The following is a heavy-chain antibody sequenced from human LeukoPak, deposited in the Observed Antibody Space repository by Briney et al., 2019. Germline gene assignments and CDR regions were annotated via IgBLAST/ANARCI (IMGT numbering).Heavy chain of an antibody. D-gene: IGHD3-10*01. V-gene: IGHV3-53*01. CDR1: GFTVSSNY. J-gene: IGHJ6*02. CDR2: IYSGGST. Sequence: GGSLRLSCAASGFTVSSNYMSWVRQAPGKGLEWVSVIYSGGSTYYADSVKGRFTISRDNSKNTLYLQMNSLRAEDTAVYYCARDVAAGGSGSYYTRYYGMDVWGQGTTVTVSS. CDR3: ARDVAAGGSGSYYTRYYGMDV.